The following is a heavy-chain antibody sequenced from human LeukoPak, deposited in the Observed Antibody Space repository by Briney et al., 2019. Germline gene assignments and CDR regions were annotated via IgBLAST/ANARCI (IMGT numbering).Heavy chain of an antibody. CDR1: GGTFSSYA. Sequence: GASVKVSCKASGGTFSSYAISWVRQAPGQGLEWMGRIIPILGIANYAQRFQGRVTITADESTSTAYMELSSLRSEDTAVYYCAIVHDASDIWGQGTMVTVSS. CDR3: AIVHDASDI. J-gene: IGHJ3*02. D-gene: IGHD6-6*01. CDR2: IIPILGIA. V-gene: IGHV1-69*04.